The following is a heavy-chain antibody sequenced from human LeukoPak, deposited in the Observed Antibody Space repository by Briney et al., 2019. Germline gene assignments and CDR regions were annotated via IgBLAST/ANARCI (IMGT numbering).Heavy chain of an antibody. D-gene: IGHD1-14*01. CDR1: GFLFSRYW. CDR2: IKEDGSEK. J-gene: IGHJ4*02. Sequence: QPGGSLRLSCAASGFLFSRYWMSWVRQAPGKGREWVANIKEDGSEKYYVESMKGRFTISRDNVKNSLYLQINSLRAEDTAVYYCARDSFETDIDYWGQGTLVTVSS. CDR3: ARDSFETDIDY. V-gene: IGHV3-7*01.